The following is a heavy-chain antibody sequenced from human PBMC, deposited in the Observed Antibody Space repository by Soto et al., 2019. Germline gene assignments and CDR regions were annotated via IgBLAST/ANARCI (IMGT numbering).Heavy chain of an antibody. CDR3: ARVRSTMIVVVLQIDY. D-gene: IGHD3-22*01. J-gene: IGHJ4*02. CDR2: ISYDGSNK. CDR1: GFTFSSYA. Sequence: QVQLVESGGGVVQPGRSLRLSCAASGFTFSSYAMHWVRQAPGKGLEWVAVISYDGSNKYYADSVKGRFTISRDNSKNTLYLKMNSLRAEDTAVYYCARVRSTMIVVVLQIDYWGQGTLVTVSS. V-gene: IGHV3-30-3*01.